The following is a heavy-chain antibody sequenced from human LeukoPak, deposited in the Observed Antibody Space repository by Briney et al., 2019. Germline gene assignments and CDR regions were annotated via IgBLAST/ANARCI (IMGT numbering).Heavy chain of an antibody. Sequence: GGSLRLSCAASGFTFSSYWMHWVRQAPGKGLVWVSRINSDGSSTSYADSVKGRFTISRDNAKNTLYLQMNSLRAEDTAVYYCARGATGGGYYYYYMDVWGQGTTVTVSS. J-gene: IGHJ6*03. CDR3: ARGATGGGYYYYYMDV. CDR1: GFTFSSYW. V-gene: IGHV3-74*01. CDR2: INSDGSST. D-gene: IGHD3-16*01.